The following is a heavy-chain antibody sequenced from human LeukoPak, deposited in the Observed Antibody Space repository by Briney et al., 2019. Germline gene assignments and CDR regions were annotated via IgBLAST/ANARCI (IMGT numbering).Heavy chain of an antibody. CDR1: GYTFTCYY. J-gene: IGHJ4*02. CDR3: ATIKVPAAIRYFDY. D-gene: IGHD2-2*02. Sequence: ASVKVSCKASGYTFTCYYMHWVRQAPGQGLEWMGWINPNSGGTNYAQKFQATVPMTSDPSISTAYMALSRLSSDDTAVYYCATIKVPAAIRYFDYWGQGTLVTVSS. V-gene: IGHV1-2*02. CDR2: INPNSGGT.